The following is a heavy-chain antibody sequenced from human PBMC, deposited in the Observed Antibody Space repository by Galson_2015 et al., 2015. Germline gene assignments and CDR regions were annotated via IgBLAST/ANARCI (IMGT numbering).Heavy chain of an antibody. CDR2: ISSSSSTI. V-gene: IGHV3-48*02. D-gene: IGHD3-9*01. CDR3: ARDLPHYYDILTGYHDYYGMDV. J-gene: IGHJ6*02. Sequence: SLRLSCAASGFTFSSYSMNWVRQAPGKGLEWVSYISSSSSTIYYADSVKGRFTISRDNAKNSLYLQMNSLRDEDTAVYYCARDLPHYYDILTGYHDYYGMDVWGQGTTVTVSS. CDR1: GFTFSSYS.